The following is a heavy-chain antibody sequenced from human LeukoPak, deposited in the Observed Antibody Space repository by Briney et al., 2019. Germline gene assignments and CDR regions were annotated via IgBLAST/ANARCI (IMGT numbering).Heavy chain of an antibody. CDR1: GDSISSGSYY. CDR3: ARGWAAGWFDP. CDR2: IYTSGST. D-gene: IGHD6-25*01. Sequence: KPSETLSLTCSVSGDSISSGSYYWSWIRQPAGKGLEWIGRIYTSGSTNYNPSLKSRVTISVETSKNQFSLKLTSVTAADTAVYYCARGWAAGWFDPWGRGTLVTVSS. V-gene: IGHV4-61*02. J-gene: IGHJ5*02.